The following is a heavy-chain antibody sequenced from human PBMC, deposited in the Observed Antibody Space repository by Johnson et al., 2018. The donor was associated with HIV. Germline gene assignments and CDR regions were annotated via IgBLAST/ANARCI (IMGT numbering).Heavy chain of an antibody. CDR1: GFTFSSYA. J-gene: IGHJ3*02. D-gene: IGHD3-3*01. CDR3: AKGITIFAVKSAVDI. V-gene: IGHV3-38-3*01. Sequence: VQLVESGGGLIQPGGSLRLSCAASGFTFSSYAMHWVRQAPGKGLEWVSSISGGNTYYADSRKGRFTISRDNSKNTFYLQMNSLRGEDTAVYYCAKGITIFAVKSAVDIWGQGTMVTVSS. CDR2: ISGGNT.